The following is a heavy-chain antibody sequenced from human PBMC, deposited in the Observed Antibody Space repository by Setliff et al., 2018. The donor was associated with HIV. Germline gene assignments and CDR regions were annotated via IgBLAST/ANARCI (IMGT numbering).Heavy chain of an antibody. CDR2: VDPENGET. Sequence: ASVKVSCKAAGYTFTDYYRHWVQQAPGKGLEWMGRVDPENGETLYVDKFQGRLSLTADTSTDTAYMELSSLTFEDTAVYYCATLWGLGDVLTHIIDYWGQGTLVTVSS. D-gene: IGHD2-21*02. CDR3: ATLWGLGDVLTHIIDY. CDR1: GYTFTDYY. J-gene: IGHJ4*02. V-gene: IGHV1-69-2*01.